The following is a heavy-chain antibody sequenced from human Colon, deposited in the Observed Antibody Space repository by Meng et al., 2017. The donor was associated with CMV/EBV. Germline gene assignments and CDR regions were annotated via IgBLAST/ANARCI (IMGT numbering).Heavy chain of an antibody. CDR2: ITAGGSSI. J-gene: IGHJ4*02. CDR3: ARENYYERNGYYGGVDY. CDR1: GFTFRDYY. V-gene: IGHV3-11*01. D-gene: IGHD3-22*01. Sequence: GGSLRLSCVVSGFTFRDYYMSWIRQAPGKGLEWVSFITAGGSSIYYADSVKGRFTISRDNAKNSLYLQMNSLRAEDTAMYSCARENYYERNGYYGGVDYWGQGTLVTVSS.